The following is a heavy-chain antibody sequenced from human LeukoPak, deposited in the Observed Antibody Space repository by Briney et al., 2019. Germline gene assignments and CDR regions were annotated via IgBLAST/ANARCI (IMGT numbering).Heavy chain of an antibody. CDR3: ARDTDYYDSSAVFDY. J-gene: IGHJ4*02. CDR2: IKQDGSEK. V-gene: IGHV3-7*01. CDR1: GFTFSSYW. Sequence: PGGSLRLSCAASGFTFSSYWMSWVRQAPGKGLEWVANIKQDGSEKYYVDSVKGRFTISRDNAKNSLYLQMNSLRAEDTAVCYCARDTDYYDSSAVFDYWGQGTLVTVSS. D-gene: IGHD3-22*01.